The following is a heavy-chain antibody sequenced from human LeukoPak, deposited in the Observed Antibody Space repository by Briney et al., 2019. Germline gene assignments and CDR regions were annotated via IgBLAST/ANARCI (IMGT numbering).Heavy chain of an antibody. CDR2: IYTSGST. CDR3: ARFKKDSSSLFVSHNWFDP. Sequence: SETLSLTCTVSGGSISSGSYYWSWIRQPAGKGLEWIGRIYTSGSTNYNPSLKSRVTISVDTSKNQFSLKLSSVTAADTAVYYCARFKKDSSSLFVSHNWFDPWGQGTLVTVSS. CDR1: GGSISSGSYY. V-gene: IGHV4-61*02. D-gene: IGHD6-13*01. J-gene: IGHJ5*02.